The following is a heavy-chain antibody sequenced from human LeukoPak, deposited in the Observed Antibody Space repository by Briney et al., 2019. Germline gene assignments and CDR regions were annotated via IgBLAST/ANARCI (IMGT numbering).Heavy chain of an antibody. CDR1: GFTFSSYE. CDR2: ISSSGSTI. Sequence: PGGSLRLSCAASGFTFSSYEMNWVRQAPGKGLEWVSYISSSGSTIYYADSVKGRFTISRDNAKNSLYLQMNSLRAEDTAVYYCARESRLRLGELSAYFDFWGQGTLVTVSS. CDR3: ARESRLRLGELSAYFDF. V-gene: IGHV3-48*03. J-gene: IGHJ4*02. D-gene: IGHD3-16*02.